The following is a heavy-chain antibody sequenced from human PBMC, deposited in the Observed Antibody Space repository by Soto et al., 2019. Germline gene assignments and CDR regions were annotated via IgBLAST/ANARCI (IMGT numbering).Heavy chain of an antibody. V-gene: IGHV3-30*18. CDR2: ISYDGSNK. CDR3: AKDYGSGGTMGDF. CDR1: GFTFRSYG. Sequence: QVQLVESGGGVVQPGRSLRLSCAASGFTFRSYGMHWVRQAPGKGLEWVAVISYDGSNKFYADSVKGRFTISRDNSKNTLYLQVNSLRAEDTAMYYCAKDYGSGGTMGDFWGQGTLVTVSS. D-gene: IGHD6-19*01. J-gene: IGHJ4*02.